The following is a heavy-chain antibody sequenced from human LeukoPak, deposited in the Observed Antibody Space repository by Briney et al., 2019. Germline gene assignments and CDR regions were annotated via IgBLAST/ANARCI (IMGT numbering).Heavy chain of an antibody. J-gene: IGHJ4*02. CDR3: AREAYCGGDCYSGFDY. CDR2: INPSGGST. V-gene: IGHV1-46*01. D-gene: IGHD2-21*02. CDR1: GYTFTSYY. Sequence: ASVKVSCKASGYTFTSYYMHWVRQASGQGLEWMGIINPSGGSTSYAQKFQGRVTMTRDMSTSTVYMELSSLRSEDTAVYYCAREAYCGGDCYSGFDYWGQGTLVTVSS.